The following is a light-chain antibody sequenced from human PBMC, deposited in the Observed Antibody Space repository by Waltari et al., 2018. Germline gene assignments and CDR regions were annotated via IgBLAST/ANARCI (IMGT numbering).Light chain of an antibody. CDR1: SSDVGSYNF. CDR2: EGS. V-gene: IGLV2-23*01. Sequence: QSALTQPASVSGSPGQSITISCTGTSSDVGSYNFVSWYQNHPGKAPKLMIFEGSRRPSGISNRFSGSKSGNTASLTISGLQAEDEADYYCCSYAGSRTYVFGAGTKVTVL. J-gene: IGLJ1*01. CDR3: CSYAGSRTYV.